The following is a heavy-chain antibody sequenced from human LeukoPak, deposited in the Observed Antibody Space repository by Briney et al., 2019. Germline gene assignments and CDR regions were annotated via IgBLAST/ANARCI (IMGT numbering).Heavy chain of an antibody. V-gene: IGHV3-21*01. CDR3: AKASYGDYTPLDY. Sequence: SGGSLRLSCAASGFTFSSYSMNWVRQAPGKGLEWVSSISSSSSYIYYADSVKGRFTISRDNAKNSLYLQMNSLRAEDTAVYYCAKASYGDYTPLDYWGQGTLVIVSS. CDR2: ISSSSSYI. J-gene: IGHJ4*02. D-gene: IGHD4-17*01. CDR1: GFTFSSYS.